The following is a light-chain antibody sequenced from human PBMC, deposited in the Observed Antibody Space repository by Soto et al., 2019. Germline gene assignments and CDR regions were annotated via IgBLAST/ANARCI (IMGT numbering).Light chain of an antibody. CDR3: QQYNGYWT. V-gene: IGKV1-5*03. J-gene: IGKJ1*01. CDR2: KAS. Sequence: DIQVTQSPSTLYASVGDRVTITCRASQSISSWLAWYQQKPGKAPKLLIYKASSLESGVPSRFSGSGSGTEFTLTISSLQPDEFATYYCQQYNGYWTFGQGTKVEIK. CDR1: QSISSW.